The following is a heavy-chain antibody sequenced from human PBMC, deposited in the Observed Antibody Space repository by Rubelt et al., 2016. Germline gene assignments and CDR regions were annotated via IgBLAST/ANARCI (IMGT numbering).Heavy chain of an antibody. CDR3: ARAYSGSDKGNFDY. V-gene: IGHV4-31*01. Sequence: QVQLQQWGAGLVKPSQTLSLTCTVSGGSISSGGYYWSWIRQHPGKGREWIGYIYYSGSTSYNPSLKSLVTISVDTSRNQFSLKLSSVTAADTAVYYCARAYSGSDKGNFDYWGQGTLVTVSS. CDR2: IYYSGST. CDR1: GGSISSGGYY. J-gene: IGHJ4*02. D-gene: IGHD1-26*01.